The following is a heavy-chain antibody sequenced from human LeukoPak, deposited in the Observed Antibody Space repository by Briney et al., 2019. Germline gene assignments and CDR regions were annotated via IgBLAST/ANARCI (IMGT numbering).Heavy chain of an antibody. V-gene: IGHV1-8*01. J-gene: IGHJ6*02. CDR2: MNPNSGNT. D-gene: IGHD6-13*01. CDR1: GYTFTSYD. CDR3: ARDQQLGRDYGMDV. Sequence: GASVKVSCKASGYTFTSYDINWVRQATGQGLEWMGWMNPNSGNTGYAQKFQGRVTMTRNTSISTAYMELSSLRSEDTAVYYCARDQQLGRDYGMDVWGQGTTVTVSS.